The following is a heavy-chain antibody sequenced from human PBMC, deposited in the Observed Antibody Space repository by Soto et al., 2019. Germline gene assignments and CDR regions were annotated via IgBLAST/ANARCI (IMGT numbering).Heavy chain of an antibody. V-gene: IGHV4-39*01. CDR1: GGSISSSSYF. D-gene: IGHD2-21*02. Sequence: QLQLQESGPGLVKPSETLSLTCSVSGGSISSSSYFWGWIRQPPGKGLEWIGSIYCSGSTYYNPSLKSRVTVSVDTSKNQFSLKLSSVTAADTAVYYCARHPSDFWFDPWGQGTLVTVSS. CDR2: IYCSGST. J-gene: IGHJ5*02. CDR3: ARHPSDFWFDP.